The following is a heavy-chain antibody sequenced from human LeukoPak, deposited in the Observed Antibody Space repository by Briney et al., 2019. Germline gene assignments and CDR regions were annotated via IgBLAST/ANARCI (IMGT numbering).Heavy chain of an antibody. CDR1: GFTFSNYW. J-gene: IGHJ4*02. CDR3: ARGDTMVRGVISDY. CDR2: IYSGGST. Sequence: GGSLRLSCAASGFTFSNYWMSWVRQAPGKGLEWVSLIYSGGSTYYADSVKGRFTISRDNSKNTLYLQMNSLRAEDTAVYYCARGDTMVRGVISDYWGQGTLVTVSS. D-gene: IGHD3-10*01. V-gene: IGHV3-66*01.